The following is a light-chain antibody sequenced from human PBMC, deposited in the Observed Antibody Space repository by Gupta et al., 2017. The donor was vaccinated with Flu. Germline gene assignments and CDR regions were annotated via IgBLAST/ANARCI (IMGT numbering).Light chain of an antibody. V-gene: IGKV1-39*01. CDR3: QQSYSTPPLT. CDR2: AAS. J-gene: IGKJ4*01. CDR1: HSISTF. Sequence: DIQMTQSPSSLSASVGDRVTITCRASHSISTFLNWYQQKPGKAPKLLIYAASTLQRGVPSRFSGSGYGTDFTLTISSRQPEDFATYYCQQSYSTPPLTFGGGTKVEIK.